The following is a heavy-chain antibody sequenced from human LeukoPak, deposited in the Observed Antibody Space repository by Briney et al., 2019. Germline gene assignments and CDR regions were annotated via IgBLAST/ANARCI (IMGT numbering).Heavy chain of an antibody. CDR2: INPDGSAT. CDR3: ARGVAA. V-gene: IGHV3-7*03. CDR1: GFTFRSDW. D-gene: IGHD2-15*01. Sequence: GGSLRLACAASGFTFRSDWMSWVRQSPEKGLEWAANINPDGSATYYVDSVKGRFIISRDNTKNSLYLQMNSLRAEDTAVYYCARGVAACGQGTLVTVS. J-gene: IGHJ5*02.